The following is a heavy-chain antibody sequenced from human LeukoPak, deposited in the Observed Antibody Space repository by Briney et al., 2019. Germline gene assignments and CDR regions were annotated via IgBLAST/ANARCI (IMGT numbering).Heavy chain of an antibody. Sequence: GGSPRLSCAASGFSFSSYGMSWVRQGPGKGLEWVSTITGSGGNTDYADSVKGRFTISRDNSKNTLYLQMHSLRAEDTAVYYCAVDWYDSSGYGTFDCWGQGTLVTVSS. CDR3: AVDWYDSSGYGTFDC. J-gene: IGHJ4*02. V-gene: IGHV3-23*01. CDR1: GFSFSSYG. CDR2: ITGSGGNT. D-gene: IGHD3-22*01.